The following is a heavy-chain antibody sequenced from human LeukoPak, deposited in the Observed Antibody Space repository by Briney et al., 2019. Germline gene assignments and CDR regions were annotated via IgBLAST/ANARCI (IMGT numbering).Heavy chain of an antibody. CDR3: ARVRYGYYYMDV. Sequence: SETLSLTCTVSGVSISSYYWSWIRQPPGKGLEWIGYIYYSGSTNYNPSLKSRVTISVDTSKNQFSLKLSSVTAADTAVYYCARVRYGYYYMDVWGKGTTVTVSS. CDR1: GVSISSYY. V-gene: IGHV4-59*01. D-gene: IGHD1-1*01. J-gene: IGHJ6*03. CDR2: IYYSGST.